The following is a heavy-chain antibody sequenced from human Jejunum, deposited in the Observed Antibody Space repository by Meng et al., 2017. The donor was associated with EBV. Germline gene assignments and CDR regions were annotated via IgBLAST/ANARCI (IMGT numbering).Heavy chain of an antibody. J-gene: IGHJ4*02. Sequence: EVQLLESGGGRVQPGGSLRLSCVVSGFTFYNYAMSWVRQAPGKGLEFVSIINSGGGGSTYYADSVKGRFTISRDNSKNTLYLQMSSLRAEDTAVYYCAKQLGDNLGIDYWGQGTLVTVSS. D-gene: IGHD2-21*02. V-gene: IGHV3-23*01. CDR1: GFTFYNYA. CDR3: AKQLGDNLGIDY. CDR2: INSGGGGST.